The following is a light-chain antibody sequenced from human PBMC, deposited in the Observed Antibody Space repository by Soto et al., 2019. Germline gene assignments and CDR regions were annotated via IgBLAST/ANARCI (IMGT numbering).Light chain of an antibody. CDR1: SSDVGGYNY. CDR3: SSYTSSSTLA. J-gene: IGLJ3*02. Sequence: QPASVSGSPGQSIAISCTGTSSDVGGYNYVSWYQHHPGKAPKLMIYEVTNRPSGVSDRFSGSKSGNTASLTISGLQAEDEGDYYCSSYTSSSTLAFGGGTKVTVL. V-gene: IGLV2-14*01. CDR2: EVT.